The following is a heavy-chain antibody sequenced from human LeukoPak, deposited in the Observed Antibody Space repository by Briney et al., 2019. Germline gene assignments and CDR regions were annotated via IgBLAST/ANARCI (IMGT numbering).Heavy chain of an antibody. J-gene: IGHJ4*02. V-gene: IGHV1-69*05. CDR3: ARVYYGSGRPTDY. Sequence: SVEVSCKASGGTFSSYAISWVRQAPGQGLEWMGRIIPIFGTANYAQKFQGRVTITTDESTSTAYMELSSLRSEDTAVYYCARVYYGSGRPTDYWGQGTLVTVSS. CDR1: GGTFSSYA. D-gene: IGHD3-10*01. CDR2: IIPIFGTA.